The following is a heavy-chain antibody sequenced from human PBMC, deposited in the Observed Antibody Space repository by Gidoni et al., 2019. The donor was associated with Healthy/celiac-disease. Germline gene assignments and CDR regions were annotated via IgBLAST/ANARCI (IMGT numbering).Heavy chain of an antibody. CDR1: GFTFSSHA. D-gene: IGHD7-27*01. Sequence: EVQLLESGGGLVPPGRSLRLSCAASGFTFSSHAMSWVRKAPGKGLEWVSAISGSGGSTYYADSVKGRYTISRDNSKNTLYLQMNSLRAEDTAGYNCAKDHHRLGPSYYFDYWGQGTLVTVSS. J-gene: IGHJ4*02. CDR3: AKDHHRLGPSYYFDY. CDR2: ISGSGGST. V-gene: IGHV3-23*01.